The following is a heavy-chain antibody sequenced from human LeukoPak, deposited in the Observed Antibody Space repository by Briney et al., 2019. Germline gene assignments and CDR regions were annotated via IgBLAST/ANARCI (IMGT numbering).Heavy chain of an antibody. CDR3: ASLILGYYYDSSGYYEYNY. J-gene: IGHJ4*02. D-gene: IGHD3-22*01. CDR2: IKQDGSEK. CDR1: GFTFSSYW. Sequence: PGGSLRLSCAASGFTFSSYWMSWVRQAPGKGLEWVANIKQDGSEKHYVDSVKGRFTISRDNAKNSLYLQMNSLRAEDTAVYYCASLILGYYYDSSGYYEYNYWGQGTLVTVSS. V-gene: IGHV3-7*01.